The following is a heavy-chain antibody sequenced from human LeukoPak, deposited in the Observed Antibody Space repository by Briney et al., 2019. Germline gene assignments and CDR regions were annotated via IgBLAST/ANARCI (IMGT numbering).Heavy chain of an antibody. Sequence: PSEALSLTCTVSGYSISSGYYWGWIRQPPGKGLEWIGSIYHSGSTYYNPSLKSRVTISVDTSKNQFSLKLSSVTAADTAVYYCARDPVVVAATRAFDIWGQGTMVTVSS. V-gene: IGHV4-38-2*02. D-gene: IGHD2-15*01. J-gene: IGHJ3*02. CDR1: GYSISSGYY. CDR2: IYHSGST. CDR3: ARDPVVVAATRAFDI.